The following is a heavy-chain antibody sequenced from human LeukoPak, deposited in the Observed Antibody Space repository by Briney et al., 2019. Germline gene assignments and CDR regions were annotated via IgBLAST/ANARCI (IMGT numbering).Heavy chain of an antibody. CDR1: GFTFSSYW. V-gene: IGHV3-7*01. J-gene: IGHJ4*02. D-gene: IGHD3-10*01. CDR3: AKVVVWFGDLPDY. Sequence: GGSLRLSCAASGFTFSSYWMSWVRQAPGKGLEWVANIKQDGSEKYYVDSVKGRFTISRDNAKNSLYLQMNSLRAEDTAVYYCAKVVVWFGDLPDYWGQGTLVTVSS. CDR2: IKQDGSEK.